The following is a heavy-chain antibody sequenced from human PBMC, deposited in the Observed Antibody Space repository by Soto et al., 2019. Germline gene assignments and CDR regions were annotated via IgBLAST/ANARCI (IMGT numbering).Heavy chain of an antibody. CDR3: ARDTYDTTGYPLEY. CDR1: GYTFTSYG. CDR2: ISTFHGNT. J-gene: IGHJ4*02. Sequence: SVKIACKAPGYTFTSYGISWVRQAPGQGLEWMGWISTFHGNTNYAQKFQGSVTMTTDTSTSTAYMELRSLTSDDTAIYYCARDTYDTTGYPLEYWGQGTLVTVSS. D-gene: IGHD3-22*01. V-gene: IGHV1-18*04.